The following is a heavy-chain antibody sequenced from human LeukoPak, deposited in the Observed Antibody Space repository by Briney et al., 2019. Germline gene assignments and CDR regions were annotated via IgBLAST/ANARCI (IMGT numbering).Heavy chain of an antibody. CDR1: GFTFSSYA. J-gene: IGHJ6*02. D-gene: IGHD2-2*01. CDR2: ISGSGGST. CDR3: AKDRRACSSTSCYSYYYGMDV. Sequence: GSLRLSCAASGFTFSSYAMSWVRQAPGKGLEWVSAISGSGGSTYYADSVKGRFTISRDNSKNTLYLQMNSLRAEDTAVYYCAKDRRACSSTSCYSYYYGMDVWGQGTTVTVSS. V-gene: IGHV3-23*01.